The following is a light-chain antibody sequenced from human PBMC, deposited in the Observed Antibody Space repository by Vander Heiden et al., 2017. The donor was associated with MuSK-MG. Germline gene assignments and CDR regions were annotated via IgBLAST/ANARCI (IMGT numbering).Light chain of an antibody. V-gene: IGKV4-1*01. Sequence: DIVMTQSPDSLAVSLGERATINCKSSQSVSYSSNNKNYLAWYQQKPGQPPTLLIYWASTRESGVPDRFSGSGSGTDFTLTISSLQAEDVAVYYCQQDYSTFLTFGHGTKVDIK. CDR2: WAS. J-gene: IGKJ3*01. CDR1: QSVSYSSNNKNY. CDR3: QQDYSTFLT.